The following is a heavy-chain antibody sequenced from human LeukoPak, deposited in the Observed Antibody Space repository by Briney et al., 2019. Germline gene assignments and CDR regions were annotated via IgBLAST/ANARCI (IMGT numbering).Heavy chain of an antibody. CDR1: GGSISSGGYH. J-gene: IGHJ4*02. V-gene: IGHV4-31*03. Sequence: SETLSLTCTVSGGSISSGGYHWSWLRQHPGKGLEWIGYIYYSGSTYYNPFLKSRVTISVDTSKNQFSLKLSSVTAADTAVYYCAAFWSGYSRVYYFDYWGQGTLVTVSS. CDR3: AAFWSGYSRVYYFDY. D-gene: IGHD3-3*01. CDR2: IYYSGST.